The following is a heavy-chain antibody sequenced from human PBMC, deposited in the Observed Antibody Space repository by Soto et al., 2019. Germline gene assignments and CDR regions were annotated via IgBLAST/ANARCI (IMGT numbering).Heavy chain of an antibody. D-gene: IGHD3-3*01. Sequence: PSETLSLTALFLVAPTARGVYSWAWSRQHPGKGLGWIGYIYYSGSTYYNPSLKSRVTISVDTSKSQFSLKLSSVTAADTAVYYCARDGRYYDFWSGYYDYGMDVWGQGTTVTVSS. CDR2: IYYSGST. CDR1: VAPTARGVYS. CDR3: ARDGRYYDFWSGYYDYGMDV. J-gene: IGHJ6*02. V-gene: IGHV4-31*03.